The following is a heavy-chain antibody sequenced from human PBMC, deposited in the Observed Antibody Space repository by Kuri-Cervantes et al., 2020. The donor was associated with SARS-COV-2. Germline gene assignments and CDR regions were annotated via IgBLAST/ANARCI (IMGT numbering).Heavy chain of an antibody. CDR1: GGSISSYY. CDR2: IYYSGST. V-gene: IGHV4-59*01. CDR3: ARGGDFWSGYYTGFGMDV. D-gene: IGHD3-3*01. Sequence: GSLRLSCTVSGGSISSYYWSWIRQPPGKGLEWIGYIYYSGSTNYNPSLKSRVTISVETSKNQFSLKLSSVTAADTAVYYCARGGDFWSGYYTGFGMDVWGQGTTVTVSS. J-gene: IGHJ6*02.